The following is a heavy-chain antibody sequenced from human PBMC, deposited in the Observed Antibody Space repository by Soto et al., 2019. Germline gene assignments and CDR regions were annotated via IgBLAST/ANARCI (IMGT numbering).Heavy chain of an antibody. Sequence: ASVKVSCKASGYTFTSYAMHWVRQAPGQRLEWMGWINAGNGNTKYSQKFQGRVTITRDTSASTAYMELSSLRSEDTAVYYCARFRSSGWQKGWFDPWGQGTLVTVSS. CDR3: ARFRSSGWQKGWFDP. CDR2: INAGNGNT. V-gene: IGHV1-3*01. CDR1: GYTFTSYA. D-gene: IGHD6-19*01. J-gene: IGHJ5*02.